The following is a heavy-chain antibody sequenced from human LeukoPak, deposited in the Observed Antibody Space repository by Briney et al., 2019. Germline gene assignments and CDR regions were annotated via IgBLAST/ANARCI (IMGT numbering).Heavy chain of an antibody. Sequence: SETLSLTCAVSGYSIGSGYYWGWTRQPRGKGLEWIGGIYHSGSTYYNPSLKSRVTISEDTSRNQFSLKLTSVTAADTAAYYCARRNNGYDYLDYCGQGTLVTVSS. CDR3: ARRNNGYDYLDY. V-gene: IGHV4-38-2*01. D-gene: IGHD5-12*01. CDR2: IYHSGST. J-gene: IGHJ4*02. CDR1: GYSIGSGYY.